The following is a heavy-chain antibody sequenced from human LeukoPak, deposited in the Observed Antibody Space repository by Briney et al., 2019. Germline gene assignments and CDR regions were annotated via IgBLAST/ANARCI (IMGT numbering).Heavy chain of an antibody. CDR3: ARADITETSYYFDY. V-gene: IGHV3-64*01. CDR1: GFTFSSYA. D-gene: IGHD1-20*01. CDR2: ISSNGGST. Sequence: GGSLRLSCAASGFTFSSYAMHWVRQAPGKGLEYVSAISSNGGSTYYANSVKGRFTISRDNSKNTLYLQMGSLRAEDMAVYYCARADITETSYYFDYWGQGTLVTVSS. J-gene: IGHJ4*02.